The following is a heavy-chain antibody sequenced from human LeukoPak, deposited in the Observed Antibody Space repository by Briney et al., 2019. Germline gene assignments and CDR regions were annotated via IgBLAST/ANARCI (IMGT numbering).Heavy chain of an antibody. CDR1: GGSISSGGYY. CDR2: IYYSGST. Sequence: SETLSLTCTVSGGSISSGGYYWSWIRQHPGKGLEWIGYIYYSGSTYYNPSLKSRVTISVDTSKNQFSLELSSVTAADTAVYYCARGAGTTYYYYYYMDVWGKGTTVTVSS. D-gene: IGHD1-14*01. J-gene: IGHJ6*03. V-gene: IGHV4-31*03. CDR3: ARGAGTTYYYYYYMDV.